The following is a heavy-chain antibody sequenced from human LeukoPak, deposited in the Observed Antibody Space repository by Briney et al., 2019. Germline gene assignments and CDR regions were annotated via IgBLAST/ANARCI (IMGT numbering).Heavy chain of an antibody. V-gene: IGHV3-64*01. Sequence: GGSLRLSCAASGFTFSTYAMHWVRQAPGKGLEYVSAINSDGSSTYYANSEKGRFTISRDNSKNTLYLQMGSLRADDMAVYYCARALYDTSGYYYGDFDYWGQGTLVTVSS. CDR2: INSDGSST. D-gene: IGHD3-22*01. J-gene: IGHJ4*02. CDR1: GFTFSTYA. CDR3: ARALYDTSGYYYGDFDY.